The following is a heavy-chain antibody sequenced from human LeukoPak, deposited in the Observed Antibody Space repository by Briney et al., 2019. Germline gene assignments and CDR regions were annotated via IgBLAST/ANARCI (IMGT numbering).Heavy chain of an antibody. D-gene: IGHD3-10*01. CDR3: AKDGDGYYGSGSYSEY. CDR1: EFSVGSNY. CDR2: ICSGGST. Sequence: GGSLRLSCAASEFSVGSNYMTWVRQAPGKGLEWVPLICSGGSTYYADSVKGRFTISRDNSKNTLYLQMNSLRAEDTAVYYCAKDGDGYYGSGSYSEYWGQGTLVTVSS. J-gene: IGHJ4*02. V-gene: IGHV3-66*01.